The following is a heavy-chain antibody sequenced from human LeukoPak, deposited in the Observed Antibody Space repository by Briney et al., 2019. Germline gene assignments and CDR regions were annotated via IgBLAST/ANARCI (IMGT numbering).Heavy chain of an antibody. Sequence: SETLSLTCTVSGDSISSGGYYWSWIRQHPGKGLEWIGYIYYSGSTYYNPSLKSRVTISVDTSKSQFSLKLSSVTAADTAVYYCARVDREVVDAFDIWGQGTMVTVSS. V-gene: IGHV4-31*03. D-gene: IGHD2-2*01. CDR1: GDSISSGGYY. CDR3: ARVDREVVDAFDI. CDR2: IYYSGST. J-gene: IGHJ3*02.